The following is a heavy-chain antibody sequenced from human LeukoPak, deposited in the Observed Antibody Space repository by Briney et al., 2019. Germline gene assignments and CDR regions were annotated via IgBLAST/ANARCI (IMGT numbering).Heavy chain of an antibody. D-gene: IGHD5-24*01. V-gene: IGHV1-46*01. CDR2: INPSGTGT. CDR3: ARALSELATIGEDFDY. CDR1: GYTITNNY. J-gene: IGHJ4*02. Sequence: ASVKVSCKASGYTITNNYMHWVRQAPGQGLEWMGVINPSGTGTSYAQKFQGRVTMTRDTSTNTVFMDLSSLRSEDTAMYYCARALSELATIGEDFDYWGQGTLVTVSS.